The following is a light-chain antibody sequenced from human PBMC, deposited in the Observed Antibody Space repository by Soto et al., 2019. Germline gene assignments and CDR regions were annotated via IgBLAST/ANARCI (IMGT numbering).Light chain of an antibody. CDR1: QSVSSRY. V-gene: IGKV3-20*01. J-gene: IGKJ1*01. CDR3: QQYDTSPPT. Sequence: IVLTLSPGTLSLSQGERATLSCRASQSVSSRYLAWYQQKPGQAPRLLIYSASTRATGIPARFSGSGSGTEFTLSIGSLQSEDFAIYYCQQYDTSPPTFGQGPKVDIK. CDR2: SAS.